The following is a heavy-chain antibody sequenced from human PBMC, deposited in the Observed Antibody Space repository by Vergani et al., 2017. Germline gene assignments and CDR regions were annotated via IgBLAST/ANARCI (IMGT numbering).Heavy chain of an antibody. Sequence: QLQLQESGSGLVKPSQTLSLTCAVSGGSISSGGYSWSWIRQPPGKGLEWIGYIHHSGSTYYNPSLKSRVTISVDRSKNQFSLKLSSVTAADTAVYYCARGYCSSTSCFNWFDPWGQGTLVTVSS. CDR2: IHHSGST. V-gene: IGHV4-30-2*01. D-gene: IGHD2-2*01. CDR1: GGSISSGGYS. J-gene: IGHJ5*02. CDR3: ARGYCSSTSCFNWFDP.